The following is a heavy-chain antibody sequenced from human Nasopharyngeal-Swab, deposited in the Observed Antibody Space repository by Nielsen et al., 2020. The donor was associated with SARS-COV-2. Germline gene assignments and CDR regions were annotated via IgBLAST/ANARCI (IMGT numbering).Heavy chain of an antibody. D-gene: IGHD3-3*01. V-gene: IGHV4-61*02. J-gene: IGHJ4*02. CDR1: GGSISSGSSY. CDR2: IYTSGST. Sequence: SETLSLTCTVSGGSISSGSSYWSWLRQPAGKGLEWIGRIYTSGSTNYNPYLKSRVTISVDTSKNQFSLKLSSVTAADTAVYYCARENVYDFWSGYYLNWGQGTLVTVSS. CDR3: ARENVYDFWSGYYLN.